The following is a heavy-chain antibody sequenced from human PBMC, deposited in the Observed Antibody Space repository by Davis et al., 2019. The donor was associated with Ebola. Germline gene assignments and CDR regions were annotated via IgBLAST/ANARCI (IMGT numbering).Heavy chain of an antibody. Sequence: PGGSLRLSCTASGFTFGDYAMSWFRQAPGKGLEWVGFIRSKAYGGTTEYAASVKGRFTISRDDSKSIAYLQMNSLKTEDTAVYYCTRDHLLYSSSWDLFDYWGQGTLVTVSS. J-gene: IGHJ4*02. CDR3: TRDHLLYSSSWDLFDY. CDR1: GFTFGDYA. CDR2: IRSKAYGGTT. V-gene: IGHV3-49*03. D-gene: IGHD6-13*01.